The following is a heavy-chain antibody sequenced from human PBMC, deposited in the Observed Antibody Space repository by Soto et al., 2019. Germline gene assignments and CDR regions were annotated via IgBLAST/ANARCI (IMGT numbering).Heavy chain of an antibody. CDR2: ISYDGSNK. CDR3: AKDLGYYDSSGYYYDSTDY. D-gene: IGHD3-22*01. J-gene: IGHJ4*02. CDR1: GFTFSSYG. V-gene: IGHV3-30*18. Sequence: GGSLRLSCAASGFTFSSYGMHWVRQAPGKGLEWVAVISYDGSNKYYADSVKGRFTISRDNSKNTLYLQMNSLRAEDTAVYYCAKDLGYYDSSGYYYDSTDYWGQGTLVTVSS.